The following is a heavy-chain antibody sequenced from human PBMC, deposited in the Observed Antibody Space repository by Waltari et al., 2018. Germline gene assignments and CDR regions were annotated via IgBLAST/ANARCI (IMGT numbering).Heavy chain of an antibody. CDR2: SYYSGST. D-gene: IGHD2-15*01. V-gene: IGHV4-39*07. CDR3: ARGSGGSGEHWFDP. CDR1: GGSISSSSYY. Sequence: QLQLQESGPGLVKPSETLSLTCTVSGGSISSSSYYWGWIRQPPGKGLEWIGSSYYSGSTYYNPSRKRRVTISVDTSKNQFSLKLSSVTAADTAVYYCARGSGGSGEHWFDPWGQGTLVTFSS. J-gene: IGHJ5*02.